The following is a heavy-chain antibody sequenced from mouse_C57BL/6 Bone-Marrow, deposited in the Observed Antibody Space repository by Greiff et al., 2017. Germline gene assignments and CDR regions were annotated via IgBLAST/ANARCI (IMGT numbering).Heavy chain of an antibody. CDR2: IYPGNSDT. J-gene: IGHJ4*01. CDR3: TRSRWLLRPYYAMDY. D-gene: IGHD2-3*01. V-gene: IGHV1-5*01. Sequence: DVQLQASGTVLARPGASVKMSCKTSGYTFTSYWMHWVKQRPGQGLEWIGAIYPGNSDTSYNQKFKGKAKLTAVTSASTAYMELSSLTNEDSAVYYCTRSRWLLRPYYAMDYWGQGTSVTVSS. CDR1: GYTFTSYW.